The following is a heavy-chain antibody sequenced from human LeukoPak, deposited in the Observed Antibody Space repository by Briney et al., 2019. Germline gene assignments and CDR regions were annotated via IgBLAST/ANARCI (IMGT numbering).Heavy chain of an antibody. CDR2: IYSGGST. CDR1: GFTVSSNY. CDR3: ATLSYYYDNTEY. J-gene: IGHJ4*02. V-gene: IGHV3-53*01. D-gene: IGHD3-22*01. Sequence: GGSLRLSCAASGFTVSSNYMSWVRQAPGKGLEWVSVIYSGGSTYYADSVKGRFTISRDNSKNTLYLQMNSLRAEDTAVYYCATLSYYYDNTEYWGQGTLVTVSS.